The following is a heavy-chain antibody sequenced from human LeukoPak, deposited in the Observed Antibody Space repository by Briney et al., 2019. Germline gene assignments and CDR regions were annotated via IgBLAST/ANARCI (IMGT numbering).Heavy chain of an antibody. J-gene: IGHJ5*02. CDR3: AKEVVAVAAPNWFDP. CDR1: GFTFSIYG. D-gene: IGHD6-19*01. V-gene: IGHV3-30*18. Sequence: GGSLRLSCAASGFTFSIYGMHWVRQAPGKGLEWVAVISYDGSKKYYVDSVKGRFTISRDNSKNTVYLQMSSLRAEDTAVYYCAKEVVAVAAPNWFDPWGQGTLVTVSS. CDR2: ISYDGSKK.